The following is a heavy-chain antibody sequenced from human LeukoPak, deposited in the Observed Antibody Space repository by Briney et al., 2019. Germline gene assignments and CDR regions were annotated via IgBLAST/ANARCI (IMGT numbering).Heavy chain of an antibody. J-gene: IGHJ3*02. Sequence: TGGSLRLSCAASGFTFSSYWMSWVRQAPGKGLEWVANIKQDGSEKYYVDSVKGRFTISRDNAKNSLYLQMNSLRAEDTAVYYCARERDTAMVRSGAFDIWGRGTMVTVSS. CDR1: GFTFSSYW. CDR3: ARERDTAMVRSGAFDI. CDR2: IKQDGSEK. D-gene: IGHD5-18*01. V-gene: IGHV3-7*03.